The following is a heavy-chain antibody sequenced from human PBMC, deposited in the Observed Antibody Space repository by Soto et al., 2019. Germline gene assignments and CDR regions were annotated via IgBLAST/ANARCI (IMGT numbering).Heavy chain of an antibody. Sequence: QVQLVESGGGVVQPGRSLRLSCAASGFTFSSYGMHWVRQAPGKGLEWVAVIWYDGSNKYYADSVKGRFTISRDNSKNTLYLQMNSLRAEDTAVDYCARGWGDYAFDYWGQGTLVTVSS. CDR3: ARGWGDYAFDY. CDR1: GFTFSSYG. V-gene: IGHV3-33*01. D-gene: IGHD4-17*01. CDR2: IWYDGSNK. J-gene: IGHJ4*02.